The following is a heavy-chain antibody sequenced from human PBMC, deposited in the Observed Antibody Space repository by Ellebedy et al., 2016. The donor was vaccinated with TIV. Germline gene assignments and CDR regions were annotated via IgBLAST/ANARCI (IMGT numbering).Heavy chain of an antibody. J-gene: IGHJ4*02. CDR2: ISAYNGNT. Sequence: AASVKVSCNTSGYTFTSYGISWVRQAPGQGLEWMGWISAYNGNTNYAQNLQGRVTMPTDTSTSTAYMDLRSLRSDDTAVYYCARDNAKMRGIYPDWGQGTLVTVSS. CDR3: ARDNAKMRGIYPD. V-gene: IGHV1-18*01. CDR1: GYTFTSYG. D-gene: IGHD2-21*01.